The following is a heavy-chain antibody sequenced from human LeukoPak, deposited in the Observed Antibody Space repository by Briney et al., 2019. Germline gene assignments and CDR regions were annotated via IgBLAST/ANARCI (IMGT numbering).Heavy chain of an antibody. CDR1: GGSINNYF. J-gene: IGHJ5*02. CDR2: MYYSGSS. Sequence: KPSETLSLTCTVSGGSINNYFWNWLRQPPGKGLEWIGYMYYSGSSSYSPSLKSRVTISIDTSKNQFSLKLSSVTTADTAVYYCARSSIPTQNWFDPWGQGTLVTVSS. CDR3: ARSSIPTQNWFDP. V-gene: IGHV4-59*01. D-gene: IGHD2-2*01.